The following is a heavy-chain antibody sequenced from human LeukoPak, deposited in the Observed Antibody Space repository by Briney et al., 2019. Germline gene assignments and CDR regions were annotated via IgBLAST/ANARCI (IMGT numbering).Heavy chain of an antibody. V-gene: IGHV4-38-2*02. CDR3: ARRGSVINWFDP. Sequence: SETLSLTCTVSGYSISSGYYWGWIRQPPGKGLEWIGTISYSGNTYYIPSLKSRVTISVDTSKNQFSLNLSSVTAADTAVYYCARRGSVINWFDPWGQGTLVTVSS. CDR1: GYSISSGYY. J-gene: IGHJ5*02. D-gene: IGHD2-21*01. CDR2: ISYSGNT.